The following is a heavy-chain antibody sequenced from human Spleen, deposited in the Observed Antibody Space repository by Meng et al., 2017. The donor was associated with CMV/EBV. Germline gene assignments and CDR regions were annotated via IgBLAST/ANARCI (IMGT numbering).Heavy chain of an antibody. V-gene: IGHV3-21*01. CDR1: RFSFSTYG. CDR3: ARDDRLSALDY. CDR2: ISSSSNYI. Sequence: SCAASRFSFSTYGMHWVRQSPGKGLEWVSCISSSSNYIFYADSLKGRFTISRDNAKNSLFLQMNSLRAEDTAVYYCARDDRLSALDYWGQGTLVTVSS. J-gene: IGHJ4*02.